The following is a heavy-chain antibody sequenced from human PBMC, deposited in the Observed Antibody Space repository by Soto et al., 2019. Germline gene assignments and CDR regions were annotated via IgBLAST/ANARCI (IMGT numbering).Heavy chain of an antibody. CDR3: ARAGGITGPYYCYGMDV. CDR1: GGTFSSYA. J-gene: IGHJ6*02. D-gene: IGHD6-13*01. Sequence: QVQLVQSGAEVKKPGSSVKVSCKASGGTFSSYAISWVRQAPGQGLEWMGGIIPIFGTANYAQKFQGRVTITADESTSTAYMELSILRSEDTAVYYCARAGGITGPYYCYGMDVWGQGTTVTVSS. CDR2: IIPIFGTA. V-gene: IGHV1-69*12.